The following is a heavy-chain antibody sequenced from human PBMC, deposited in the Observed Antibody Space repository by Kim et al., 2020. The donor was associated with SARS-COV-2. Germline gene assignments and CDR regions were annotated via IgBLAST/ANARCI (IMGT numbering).Heavy chain of an antibody. CDR2: ISYDGRNK. CDR3: ARTVAGTLCYFDY. CDR1: GFTFSSYA. D-gene: IGHD6-19*01. J-gene: IGHJ4*02. V-gene: IGHV3-30*04. Sequence: GGSLRLSCAASGFTFSSYAMHWVRQAPGKGLEWVAVISYDGRNKYYADSVKGRFTISRDNSKNTLYLQMNSLRAEDTAVYYCARTVAGTLCYFDYWGQGTLVTVSS.